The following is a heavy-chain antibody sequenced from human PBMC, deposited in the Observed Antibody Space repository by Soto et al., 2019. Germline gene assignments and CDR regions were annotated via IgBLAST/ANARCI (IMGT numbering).Heavy chain of an antibody. V-gene: IGHV3-20*04. CDR1: GFTFDDYG. CDR2: INWNGGST. J-gene: IGHJ6*02. D-gene: IGHD5-18*01. Sequence: GGSLRLSCAASGFTFDDYGMSWVRQAPGKGLEWVSGINWNGGSTGYADSVKGRFTISRDNAKNSLYLQMNSLRAEDTALYYCARQGYSYRFNYYGMDVWGQGTTVTVSS. CDR3: ARQGYSYRFNYYGMDV.